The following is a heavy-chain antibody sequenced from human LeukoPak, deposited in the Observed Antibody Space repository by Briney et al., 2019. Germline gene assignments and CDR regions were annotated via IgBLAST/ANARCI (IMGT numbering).Heavy chain of an antibody. Sequence: GGSLRLSCVASGFTFRSYDMFWVRQPTGKGLEWVSGIGTAGDTNYADSVKGRFTISRENAKNSLYLQMNSLRAGDTAVYYCAGGSSYDILSRYYGMDVWGQGTTVTVSS. CDR1: GFTFRSYD. J-gene: IGHJ6*02. D-gene: IGHD3-9*01. CDR2: IGTAGDT. V-gene: IGHV3-13*04. CDR3: AGGSSYDILSRYYGMDV.